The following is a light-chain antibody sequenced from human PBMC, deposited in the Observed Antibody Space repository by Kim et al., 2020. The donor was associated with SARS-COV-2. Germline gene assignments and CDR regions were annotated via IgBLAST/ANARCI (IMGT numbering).Light chain of an antibody. CDR2: GKN. Sequence: SSELTQDPAVSVALGQTVRITCQGDSLRSYYATWYQQKPGQAPILVIYGKNNRPSGIPDRFSGSSSGNTASLTITGTPAGDEADYYCNSRASNGTVV. J-gene: IGLJ2*01. CDR3: NSRASNGTVV. CDR1: SLRSYY. V-gene: IGLV3-19*01.